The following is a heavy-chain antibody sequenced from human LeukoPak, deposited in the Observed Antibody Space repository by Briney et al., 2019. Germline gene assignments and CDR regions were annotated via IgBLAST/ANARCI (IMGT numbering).Heavy chain of an antibody. J-gene: IGHJ4*02. D-gene: IGHD6-13*01. V-gene: IGHV3-48*02. Sequence: GGSLRLSCAASGFTFSSYSMNWVRQAPGKGLEWVSYISSSSSTIYYADSVKGRLTISRDNAKNSLYLQMNSLRDEDTAVYYCARASGYSSSWYGGDTVAYFDYWGQGTLVTVSS. CDR2: ISSSSSTI. CDR1: GFTFSSYS. CDR3: ARASGYSSSWYGGDTVAYFDY.